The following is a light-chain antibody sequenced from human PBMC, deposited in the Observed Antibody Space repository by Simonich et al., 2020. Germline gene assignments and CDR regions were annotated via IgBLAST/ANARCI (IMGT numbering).Light chain of an antibody. CDR1: QSVLYSSNNKNY. V-gene: IGKV4-1*01. Sequence: DIVMTQSPDSLAVSLGERATINSKSSQSVLYSSNNKNYLAWYQQKPGQPPKLLIYWASTRESGVPDRFSGSGSRTDFTLTISSLQAEDVAVYYCQQYYSTPRTFGQGTKVDIK. CDR3: QQYYSTPRT. J-gene: IGKJ1*01. CDR2: WAS.